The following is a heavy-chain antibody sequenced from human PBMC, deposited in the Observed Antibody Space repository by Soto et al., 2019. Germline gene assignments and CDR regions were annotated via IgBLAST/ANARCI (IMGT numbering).Heavy chain of an antibody. D-gene: IGHD3-16*01. V-gene: IGHV2-5*02. Sequence: QITLKESGPTLVKPTQTLTLTCTFSGSSLSTSGVGVGWIRQPPGKALEWLALIYWDDDKRYSPSLKSRLTISKDTSKSQVVLTMTNMDPVDTATYYCAHSLYDYVWGTNWFDPWGQGTLVTVSS. CDR1: GSSLSTSGVG. CDR3: AHSLYDYVWGTNWFDP. J-gene: IGHJ5*02. CDR2: IYWDDDK.